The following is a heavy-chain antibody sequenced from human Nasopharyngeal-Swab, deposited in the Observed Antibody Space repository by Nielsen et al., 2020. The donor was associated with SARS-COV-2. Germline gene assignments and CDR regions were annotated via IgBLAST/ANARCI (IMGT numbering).Heavy chain of an antibody. CDR3: ARDARGMDV. J-gene: IGHJ6*02. CDR1: GFTFSSYD. Sequence: ESLKISCAASGFTFSSYDMHWVRQATGKGLEWVSAIGTAGDTYYPGSVKGRFTISRENAKNSLYLQMNSLRAGDTAVYYCARDARGMDVWGQGTTVTVSS. V-gene: IGHV3-13*01. CDR2: IGTAGDT.